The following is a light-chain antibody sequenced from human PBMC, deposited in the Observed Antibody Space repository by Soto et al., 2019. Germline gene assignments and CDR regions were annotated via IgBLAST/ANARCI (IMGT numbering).Light chain of an antibody. CDR3: QQYHSYSWT. J-gene: IGKJ1*01. CDR1: QTISSW. V-gene: IGKV1-5*01. Sequence: DIRMTQSPSALSGSVGDRVTMTCRASQTISSWLAWYQQKPGKAPKLLIYDASSLESGVPSRFSGSGSGTEFTLTISSLQPEDFATYYCQQYHSYSWTFGQGTKVDIK. CDR2: DAS.